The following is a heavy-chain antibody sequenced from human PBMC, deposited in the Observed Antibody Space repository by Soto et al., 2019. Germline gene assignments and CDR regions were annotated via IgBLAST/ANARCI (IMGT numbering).Heavy chain of an antibody. CDR1: GGSITTYY. D-gene: IGHD3-9*01. J-gene: IGHJ4*02. Sequence: SETLSLTCTVSGGSITTYYWSWIRQPPGKGLEWIGNIYYAGATNYHPSLKSRLTISLDMSKNQFSLKLSSVTATDSAVYFCARLEGLATISYYFDFWGQGALVTVSS. CDR3: ARLEGLATISYYFDF. V-gene: IGHV4-59*12. CDR2: IYYAGAT.